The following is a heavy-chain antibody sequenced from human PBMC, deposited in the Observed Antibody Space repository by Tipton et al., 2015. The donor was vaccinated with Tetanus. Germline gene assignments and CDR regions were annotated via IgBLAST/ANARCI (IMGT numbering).Heavy chain of an antibody. V-gene: IGHV3-53*01. CDR2: MYSGGDT. D-gene: IGHD6-19*01. J-gene: IGHJ4*02. Sequence: SLRLSCAASGFTFSSDWMHWVRQAPGKGLVWVSVMYSGGDTYYVDSVKGRFSISRDNAKNTLYLQMNSLRVEDTAVYYCVRDGGSSGWLAYWGQGTLVTVSS. CDR3: VRDGGSSGWLAY. CDR1: GFTFSSDW.